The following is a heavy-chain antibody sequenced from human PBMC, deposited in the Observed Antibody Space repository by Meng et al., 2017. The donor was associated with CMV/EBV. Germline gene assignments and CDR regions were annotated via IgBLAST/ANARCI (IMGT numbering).Heavy chain of an antibody. J-gene: IGHJ4*02. CDR1: GFTVSSNY. CDR2: IYSGGST. D-gene: IGHD2-8*01. V-gene: IGHV3-66*02. CDR3: ARGGYDIDY. Sequence: GGSLRPSCAASGFTVSSNYMSWVRQAPGKGLEWVSVIYSGGSTYYADSVKGRFTISRDNSKNTLYLQMNSLRAEDTAVYYCARGGYDIDYWGQGTLVTVSS.